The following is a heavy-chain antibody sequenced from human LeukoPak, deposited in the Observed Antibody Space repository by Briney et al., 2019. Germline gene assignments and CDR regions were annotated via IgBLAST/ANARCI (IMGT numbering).Heavy chain of an antibody. D-gene: IGHD3-10*01. CDR3: AREVHRDWFDP. CDR1: GYSISSGYY. Sequence: SETLSLTCTVSGYSISSGYYWGWIRQPPGKGLEWIGSIYHSGSTYYNPSLKSRVTISVDTSKNQFSLKLSSVTAADTAVYYCAREVHRDWFDPWGQGTLVTVSS. CDR2: IYHSGST. V-gene: IGHV4-38-2*02. J-gene: IGHJ5*02.